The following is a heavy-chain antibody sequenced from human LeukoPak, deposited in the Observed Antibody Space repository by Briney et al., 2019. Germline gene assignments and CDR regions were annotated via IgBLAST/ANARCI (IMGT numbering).Heavy chain of an antibody. CDR2: ISNSGSSK. J-gene: IGHJ4*02. CDR3: AGARVPGELIY. Sequence: QAGGSLRLSCAASGFTFSSCEMNWVGQAPGKGLEWLSYISNSGSSKYYADSVRGRFTISRDNAKNSLYLQMNSLRAEDTAVYYCAGARVPGELIYWGQGTLVTVSS. V-gene: IGHV3-48*03. D-gene: IGHD3-10*01. CDR1: GFTFSSCE.